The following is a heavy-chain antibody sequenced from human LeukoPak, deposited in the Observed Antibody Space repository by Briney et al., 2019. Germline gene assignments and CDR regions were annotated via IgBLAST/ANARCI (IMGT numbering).Heavy chain of an antibody. Sequence: SETLSLTCAVYGGSFSGYYWSWIRQPPGKGLEWIGEINHSGSTNYNPSLKSRVTISVDTSKNQFSLKLSFVTAADTAVYYCARYKMGSGWTAFFDYWGQGTLVTVSS. D-gene: IGHD6-19*01. CDR3: ARYKMGSGWTAFFDY. V-gene: IGHV4-34*01. CDR1: GGSFSGYY. J-gene: IGHJ4*02. CDR2: INHSGST.